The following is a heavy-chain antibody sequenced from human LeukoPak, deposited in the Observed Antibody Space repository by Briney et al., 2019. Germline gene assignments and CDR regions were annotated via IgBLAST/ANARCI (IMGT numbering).Heavy chain of an antibody. V-gene: IGHV4-59*01. CDR1: GDSISSYY. D-gene: IGHD1-26*01. CDR2: IFYNGNT. J-gene: IGHJ6*03. Sequence: SETLSLTCTVSGDSISSYYWSWIRQPPGKGLEWIGHIFYNGNTNYNPSLKSRVTMSVDTSKNQFSLRLSSVTAADTAVYFCARGIRGSSPYYYYYYMDVWGKGTTVTVSS. CDR3: ARGIRGSSPYYYYYYMDV.